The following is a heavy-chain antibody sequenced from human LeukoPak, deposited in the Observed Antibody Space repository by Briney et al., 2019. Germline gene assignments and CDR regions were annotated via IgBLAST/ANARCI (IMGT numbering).Heavy chain of an antibody. J-gene: IGHJ4*02. CDR1: GGSFSGYY. D-gene: IGHD2-15*01. Sequence: PSETLSLTCAVYGGSFSGYYWSWIRQPPGKGLEWIGEINRSGSTNYNPSLKSRVTISVDTSKNQFSLKLSSVTAADTAVYYCARGATCSGGSCYQDYWGQGTLVTVSS. CDR2: INRSGST. V-gene: IGHV4-34*01. CDR3: ARGATCSGGSCYQDY.